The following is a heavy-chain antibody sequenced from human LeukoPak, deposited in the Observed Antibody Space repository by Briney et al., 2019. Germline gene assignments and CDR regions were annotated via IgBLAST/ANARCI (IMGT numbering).Heavy chain of an antibody. V-gene: IGHV4-59*12. D-gene: IGHD6-13*01. CDR3: AILRWGIAAAAPFDY. CDR2: IYYSGST. CDR1: GGSISSYY. J-gene: IGHJ4*02. Sequence: PSETLSLTCTVSGGSISSYYWSWIRQPPGKGLEWIGYIYYSGSTNYNPSLKSRVTISVDTSKNQFSLKLSSVTAADTAVYYCAILRWGIAAAAPFDYWGQGTLVTVSS.